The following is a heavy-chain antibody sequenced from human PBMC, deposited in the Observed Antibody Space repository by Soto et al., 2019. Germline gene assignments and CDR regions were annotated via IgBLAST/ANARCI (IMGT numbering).Heavy chain of an antibody. CDR1: GGSFSGYY. CDR3: ARGSGRGYSYGPRNYYYYGMDV. Sequence: MTSETLSLTCAVYGGSFSGYYWSWIRQPPGKGLEWIGEINHSGSTNYNPSLKSRVTISVDTSKNQFSLKLSSVTAADTAVYYCARGSGRGYSYGPRNYYYYGMDVWGQGTTVTVSS. V-gene: IGHV4-34*01. D-gene: IGHD5-18*01. J-gene: IGHJ6*02. CDR2: INHSGST.